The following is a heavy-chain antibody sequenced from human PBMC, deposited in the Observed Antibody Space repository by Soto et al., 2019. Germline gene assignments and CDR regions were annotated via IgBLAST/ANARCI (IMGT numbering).Heavy chain of an antibody. CDR3: ARESEDLTSNFDY. Sequence: EVQLVESGGGLVKPGGSLRLSYAASGFTFTRYSMNWVRQAPGKGLEWVSSISSTTNYIYYVDSMKGRFTISRDNAKNSLYLEMNSLRAEDTAVYYCARESEDLTSNFDYWGQGTLVTVSS. CDR1: GFTFTRYS. V-gene: IGHV3-21*06. J-gene: IGHJ4*02. CDR2: ISSTTNYI.